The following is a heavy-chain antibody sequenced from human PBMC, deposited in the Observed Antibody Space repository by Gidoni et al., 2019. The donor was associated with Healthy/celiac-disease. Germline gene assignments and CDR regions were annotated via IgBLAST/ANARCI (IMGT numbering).Heavy chain of an antibody. CDR2: ISYDGSNK. CDR1: GFTFSSYA. Sequence: PGRSLRLSCAASGFTFSSYAMHWVRQAPGKGLEWVAVISYDGSNKYYADSVKGRFTISRDNSKNTLYLQMNSLRTEDTAVYYCARGPYYDRPIDYWGQGTLVTVSS. D-gene: IGHD3-22*01. V-gene: IGHV3-30-3*01. CDR3: ARGPYYDRPIDY. J-gene: IGHJ4*02.